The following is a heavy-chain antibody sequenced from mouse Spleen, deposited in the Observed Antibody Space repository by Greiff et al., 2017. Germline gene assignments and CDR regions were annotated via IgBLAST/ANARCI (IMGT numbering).Heavy chain of an antibody. Sequence: EVLLVESGGGLVKPGGSLTLSCAASGFTFSAYGMHWVRQAPETGLEWVAYISRGSSTISYADTVKGRFTISRDNAKNTLFLQMTSLRSEDTAMYYCARGPEYFDYWGQGTTLTVSS. CDR2: ISRGSSTI. V-gene: IGHV5-17*01. CDR1: GFTFSAYG. J-gene: IGHJ2*01. CDR3: ARGPEYFDY.